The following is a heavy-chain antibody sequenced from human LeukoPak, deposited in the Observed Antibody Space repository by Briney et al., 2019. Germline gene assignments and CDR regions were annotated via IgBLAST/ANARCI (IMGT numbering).Heavy chain of an antibody. V-gene: IGHV3-7*01. CDR2: IKHDGSEK. CDR3: ASLSAGYSSS. D-gene: IGHD6-13*01. Sequence: PGGPLRLSCAASGFTFSSYWMSWVRQAPGKGLEWVANIKHDGSEKYYVDSVKGRFTISRDNAKNSLYLQMNSLRAEDTAVYYCASLSAGYSSSWGQGTLVTVSS. CDR1: GFTFSSYW. J-gene: IGHJ4*02.